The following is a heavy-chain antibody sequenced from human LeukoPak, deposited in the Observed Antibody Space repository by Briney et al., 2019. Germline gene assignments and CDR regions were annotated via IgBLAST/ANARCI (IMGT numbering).Heavy chain of an antibody. CDR1: GGSFSGYY. J-gene: IGHJ4*02. Sequence: SETLSLTCAVYGGSFSGYYWSWIRQPPGKGLEWIGEINHSGSTNYNPSLKSRVTMSVDTSKNQFSLKLSSVTAADTAVYYCARDGDKRYFYFDYWGQGTLVTVSS. CDR2: INHSGST. D-gene: IGHD5-18*01. V-gene: IGHV4-34*01. CDR3: ARDGDKRYFYFDY.